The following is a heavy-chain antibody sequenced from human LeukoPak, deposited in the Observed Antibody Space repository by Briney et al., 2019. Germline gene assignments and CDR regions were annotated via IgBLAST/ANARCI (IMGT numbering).Heavy chain of an antibody. D-gene: IGHD1-1*01. Sequence: GGSLRLSCAASGFTFSSYAMSWVRQAPGKGLEWVSYIVGSSSNIYYADSVKGRFTISRDNAKNSLYLQMDSLRAEDTAVYYCATDSPETAAFDYWGQGTLVTVSS. CDR2: IVGSSSNI. CDR3: ATDSPETAAFDY. V-gene: IGHV3-48*04. J-gene: IGHJ4*02. CDR1: GFTFSSYA.